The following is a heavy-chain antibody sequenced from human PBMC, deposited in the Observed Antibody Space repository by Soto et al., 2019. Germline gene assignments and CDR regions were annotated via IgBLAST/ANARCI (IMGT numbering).Heavy chain of an antibody. Sequence: QVQLQESGPGLVKPSETLSLTCTVSGGSISSYYWSWIRQPPGKGLEWIGYIYYSGSTNYNPSLKSRVTISVDTSKNQFSLKLSSVTAADTAVYFCARASSTTWYQVLDCWGQGNLVTVSS. CDR3: ARASSTTWYQVLDC. CDR1: GGSISSYY. CDR2: IYYSGST. D-gene: IGHD6-13*01. V-gene: IGHV4-59*01. J-gene: IGHJ4*02.